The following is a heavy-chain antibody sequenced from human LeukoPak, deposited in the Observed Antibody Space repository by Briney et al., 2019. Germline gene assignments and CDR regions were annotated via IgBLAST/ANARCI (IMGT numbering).Heavy chain of an antibody. CDR1: GDNFNTCG. D-gene: IGHD3-10*01. CDR3: ARHWLVSGYEDY. Sequence: ASVNVSRKAFGDNFNTCGITWVRQAPGQGLEWMGWISKTNDNTGYVQKLQGRVTVTIDTSTSTAYMELRSLRSDGTAIYYCARHWLVSGYEDYWGQGTLAIVSS. V-gene: IGHV1-18*01. J-gene: IGHJ4*02. CDR2: ISKTNDNT.